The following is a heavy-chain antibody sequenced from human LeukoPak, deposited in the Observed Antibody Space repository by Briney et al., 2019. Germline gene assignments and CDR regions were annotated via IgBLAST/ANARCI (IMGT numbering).Heavy chain of an antibody. CDR3: AKGSLWFGEFNY. CDR1: GFTFTNYG. D-gene: IGHD3-10*01. Sequence: GSLRLSCAASGFTFTNYGMHWVRQAPGKGLEWVAVIWHDGSHKYYADSVKGRFTISRDDSKNTLYLQMNSLRAEDTAVYYCAKGSLWFGEFNYWGQGTLVTVSS. J-gene: IGHJ4*02. CDR2: IWHDGSHK. V-gene: IGHV3-33*06.